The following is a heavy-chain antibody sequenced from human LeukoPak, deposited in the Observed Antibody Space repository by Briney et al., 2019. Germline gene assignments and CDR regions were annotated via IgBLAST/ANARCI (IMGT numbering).Heavy chain of an antibody. CDR1: GDSISTSSYY. D-gene: IGHD1-26*01. CDR3: ARGGWELLRHYYMDV. Sequence: SETLSLTCTVSGDSISTSSYYWGWIRQPPGKELEWIGSIYYTGSTYYNPSLKSRVTISVDTSKNQFSLKLSSVTAADTAVYYCARGGWELLRHYYMDVWGKGTTVTVSS. CDR2: IYYTGST. V-gene: IGHV4-39*07. J-gene: IGHJ6*03.